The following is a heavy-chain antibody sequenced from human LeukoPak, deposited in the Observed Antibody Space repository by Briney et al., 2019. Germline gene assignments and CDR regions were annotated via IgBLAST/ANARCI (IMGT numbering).Heavy chain of an antibody. Sequence: SETLSLTCTVSGGSVSSGSYYWSWIRQPPGKGLEWIGYIYYSGSTNYNPSLKSRVTISVDTSKNQFSLKLSSVTAADTAVYYCARGPHRGWLQPPNYYYYYGMDVWGQGTTVTVSS. CDR2: IYYSGST. CDR3: ARGPHRGWLQPPNYYYYYGMDV. J-gene: IGHJ6*02. V-gene: IGHV4-61*01. CDR1: GGSVSSGSYY. D-gene: IGHD5-24*01.